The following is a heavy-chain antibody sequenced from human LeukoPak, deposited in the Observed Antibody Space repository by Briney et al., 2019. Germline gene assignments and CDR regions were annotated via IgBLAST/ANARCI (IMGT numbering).Heavy chain of an antibody. CDR3: ARYGDYGRSFDAFDI. CDR2: ISAYNGNT. V-gene: IGHV1-18*01. D-gene: IGHD4-17*01. Sequence: ASVKVSCKASGYTFTNYAMNWVRQASGQGLEWMGWISAYNGNTELAQKFQGRVTLATDASTSTAYVELRSLTSGDTAIYFCARYGDYGRSFDAFDIWGQGTMVTVSS. CDR1: GYTFTNYA. J-gene: IGHJ3*02.